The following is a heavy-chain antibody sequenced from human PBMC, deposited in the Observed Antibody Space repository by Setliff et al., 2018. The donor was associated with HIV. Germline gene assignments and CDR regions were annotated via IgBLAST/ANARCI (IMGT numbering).Heavy chain of an antibody. CDR2: IYSSGRT. V-gene: IGHV4-4*08. CDR1: GGSISNYF. J-gene: IGHJ3*02. D-gene: IGHD5-12*01. CDR3: AREDIDVASAFDI. Sequence: PSETLSLTCTVSGGSISNYFWSWSRQPPGTGLEWVGYIYSSGRTNYNPSLKSRVTMSVDTSKIQFSLKLSSVTAADTDVDYCAREDIDVASAFDIWGQGTMATVS.